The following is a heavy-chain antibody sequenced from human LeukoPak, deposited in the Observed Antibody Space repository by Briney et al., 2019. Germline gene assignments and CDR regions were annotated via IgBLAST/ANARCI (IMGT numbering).Heavy chain of an antibody. CDR2: ISSSSIYI. V-gene: IGHV3-21*01. D-gene: IGHD3-9*01. CDR1: GFTFSSYN. Sequence: GGSLRLPCVASGFTFSSYNMNWVRQAPGKGLEWVSSISSSSIYIYYADSVKGRFTISRDNAKSSLSLQMNSLRAEDTAVYYCARVSPRVGRYDILTGKDYYYMDVWGKGTTVTISS. J-gene: IGHJ6*03. CDR3: ARVSPRVGRYDILTGKDYYYMDV.